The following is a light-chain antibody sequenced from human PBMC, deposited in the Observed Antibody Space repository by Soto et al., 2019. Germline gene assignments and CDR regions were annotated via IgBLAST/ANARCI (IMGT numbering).Light chain of an antibody. CDR1: QSVSSSY. CDR3: QQYGSSLLT. J-gene: IGKJ4*01. Sequence: EIVLTQSPGTLSLSPGERATLSCRASQSVSSSYLAWYQQKPGQAPRLRIYGASSRATGIPDRFSGSGSGTDFTLTISRLEPEDFAVYYCQQYGSSLLTFGGGTKV. V-gene: IGKV3-20*01. CDR2: GAS.